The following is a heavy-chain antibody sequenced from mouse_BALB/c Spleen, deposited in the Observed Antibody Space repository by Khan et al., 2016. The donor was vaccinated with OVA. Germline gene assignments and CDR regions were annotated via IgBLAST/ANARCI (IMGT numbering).Heavy chain of an antibody. V-gene: IGHV3-2*02. D-gene: IGHD1-1*01. J-gene: IGHJ2*01. Sequence: EVQLQESGPGLVKPSQSLSLTCTVTGYSITNNYAWNWIRQFPGNKLEWMGYISYSGSTNYNPSLKSRTSITRDTSNNQFFLQLNSVTTEDTATDYCARVNYYGYYFDYWGQGTTLTVSS. CDR2: ISYSGST. CDR1: GYSITNNYA. CDR3: ARVNYYGYYFDY.